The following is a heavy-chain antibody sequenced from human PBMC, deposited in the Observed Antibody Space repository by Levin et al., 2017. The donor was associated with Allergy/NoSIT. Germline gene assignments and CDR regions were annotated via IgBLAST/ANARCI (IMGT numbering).Heavy chain of an antibody. J-gene: IGHJ5*02. D-gene: IGHD5-12*01. V-gene: IGHV3-33*01. CDR1: GFTFSTYG. CDR3: AREFQPTIQGANWFDP. Sequence: GGSLRLSCAVSGFTFSTYGMHWVRQAPGEGLQWVAVIWYDGNNKYYADSVKGRFTISRDNSKNTLYLQMNSLRAEDTAVYYCAREFQPTIQGANWFDPWGQGTLVTVSS. CDR2: IWYDGNNK.